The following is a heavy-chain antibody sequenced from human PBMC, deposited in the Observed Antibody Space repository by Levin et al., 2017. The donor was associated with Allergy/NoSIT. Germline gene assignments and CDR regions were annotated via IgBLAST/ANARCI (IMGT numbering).Heavy chain of an antibody. CDR1: GFPFTDAW. CDR3: AWMTTRTTINY. J-gene: IGHJ4*02. D-gene: IGHD4-17*01. CDR2: ILSKGSGGTT. V-gene: IGHV3-15*01. Sequence: PGGSLRLSCAASGFPFTDAWMSWVRQAPGKGLEWVGRILSKGSGGTTDYATPVRGRFTISRDDSKSTVYLQMNSLKTEDTAVYYGAWMTTRTTINYWGQGTLVTVSS.